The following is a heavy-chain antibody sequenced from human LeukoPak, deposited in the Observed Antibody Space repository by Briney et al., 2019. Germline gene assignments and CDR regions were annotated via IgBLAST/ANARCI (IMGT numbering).Heavy chain of an antibody. CDR3: ARSLRFLEWLLHP. CDR1: GYTFTGYY. J-gene: IGHJ5*02. D-gene: IGHD3-3*01. Sequence: ASVKLSYKASGYTFTGYYMHWVRQAPGQGLEWMGWINPNSGGTNYAQKFQGRVTMTRDTSISTAYMELSRLRSDDTAVYYCARSLRFLEWLLHPWGQGTLVTVSS. CDR2: INPNSGGT. V-gene: IGHV1-2*02.